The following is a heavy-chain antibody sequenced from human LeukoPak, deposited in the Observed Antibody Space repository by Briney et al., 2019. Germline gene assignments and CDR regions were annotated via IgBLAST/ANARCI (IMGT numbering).Heavy chain of an antibody. CDR3: AREGYYYDSSGAFDI. D-gene: IGHD3-22*01. V-gene: IGHV3-53*01. CDR2: IYSGGST. Sequence: GGSLRLSCAASGFTVSSNYMSWVRQAPGKGLEWVSVIYSGGSTYYADSVKGRFTISRDNAKNSLYLQMNSLRAEDTAVYYCAREGYYYDSSGAFDIWGQGTMVTVSS. J-gene: IGHJ3*02. CDR1: GFTVSSNY.